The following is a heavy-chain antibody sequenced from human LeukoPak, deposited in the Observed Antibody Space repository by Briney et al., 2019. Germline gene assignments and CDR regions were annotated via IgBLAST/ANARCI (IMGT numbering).Heavy chain of an antibody. Sequence: PSETLSLTCAVYGGSFSGHYWSWIRQPPGKGLEWIGEINHSGSTNYNPSLKSRVTISVDTSKNQFSLKLSSVTAADTAVYYCASRTAAGIRDWGQGTLVTVSS. CDR3: ASRTAAGIRD. CDR1: GGSFSGHY. D-gene: IGHD6-13*01. V-gene: IGHV4-34*01. J-gene: IGHJ4*02. CDR2: INHSGST.